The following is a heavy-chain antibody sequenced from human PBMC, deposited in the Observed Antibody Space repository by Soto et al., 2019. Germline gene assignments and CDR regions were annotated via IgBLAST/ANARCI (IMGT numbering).Heavy chain of an antibody. J-gene: IGHJ2*01. CDR2: IKTDGSST. Sequence: EVQLVESGGGLVQPGGSLRLSCAASGFTFSSYWMHWVRQAPGKGLVWVSRIKTDGSSTNYADSVKGRFTISRDNGKNTLCLQMNSLSAEDTAVYYCARGARGEYHFDLGVRGTLVTVSS. D-gene: IGHD3-16*01. CDR1: GFTFSSYW. CDR3: ARGARGEYHFDL. V-gene: IGHV3-74*01.